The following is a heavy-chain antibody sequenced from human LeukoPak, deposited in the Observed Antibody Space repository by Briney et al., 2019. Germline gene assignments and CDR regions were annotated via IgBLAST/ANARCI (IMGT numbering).Heavy chain of an antibody. D-gene: IGHD2-8*02. CDR2: IKDKFYSETT. CDR3: TTVTVCTGSSCPGAFDH. J-gene: IGHJ4*02. V-gene: IGHV3-15*01. CDR1: EITFSDTW. Sequence: GGSLRLSCAASEITFSDTWMNWVRQAPGKGLEWVGRIKDKFYSETTDYAAPVKGRFIISRDDSKKTVYLQMNSLKADDTAVYFCTTVTVCTGSSCPGAFDHWGQETVVTVSS.